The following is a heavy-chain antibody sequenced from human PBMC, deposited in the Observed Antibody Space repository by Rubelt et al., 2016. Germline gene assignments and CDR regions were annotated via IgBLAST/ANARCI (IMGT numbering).Heavy chain of an antibody. CDR3: ARQSRGFGVPIS. D-gene: IGHD3-16*01. V-gene: IGHV4-59*08. J-gene: IGHJ4*02. CDR2: IYYTGSS. Sequence: QVQLQESGPGLVKPSETLSLTCTVSGGSISSYSCSWIRQPPGKGLKWIGYIYYTGSSNYNPSLKSRCIMAVDTSKNQFSLKLSSVTAADTAVYFCARQSRGFGVPISWGQGTLVTVSS. CDR1: GGSISSYS.